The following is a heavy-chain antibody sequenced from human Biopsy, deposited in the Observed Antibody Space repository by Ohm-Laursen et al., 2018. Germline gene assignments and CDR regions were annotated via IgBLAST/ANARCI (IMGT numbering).Heavy chain of an antibody. CDR3: ARATNSTGWPYYYFYGMDV. D-gene: IGHD2/OR15-2a*01. CDR1: GGSISSDY. V-gene: IGHV4-59*01. CDR2: IYYSGST. J-gene: IGHJ6*02. Sequence: TLSLTCPVSGGSISSDYWSWIRQTPGKGLEWIGYIYYSGSTNYNPSLKSRVTISVDTSKNQFSLRLNSVTAVDTAVYYCARATNSTGWPYYYFYGMDVWGQGTTVTVSS.